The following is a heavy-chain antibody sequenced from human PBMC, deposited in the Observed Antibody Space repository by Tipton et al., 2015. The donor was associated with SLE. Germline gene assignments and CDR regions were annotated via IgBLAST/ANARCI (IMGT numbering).Heavy chain of an antibody. Sequence: GSLRLSCAASGFTFSSYWMAWVRQAPGKGLEWVSYINNDGSMTRYADSVKGRFTISRDNAKNTLYLQMTTLSVEDTAVYYCARDDEINSAWYHWLDPWGQGTLVTVSS. CDR3: ARDDEINSAWYHWLDP. V-gene: IGHV3-74*01. CDR1: GFTFSSYW. J-gene: IGHJ5*02. D-gene: IGHD6-13*01. CDR2: INNDGSMT.